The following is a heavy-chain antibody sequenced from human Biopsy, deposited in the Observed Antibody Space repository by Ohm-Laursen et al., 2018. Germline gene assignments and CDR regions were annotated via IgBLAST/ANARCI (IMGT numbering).Heavy chain of an antibody. J-gene: IGHJ4*02. Sequence: GTLSLTCTVSGGSISSHHWSWIRQPAGKGLEWIGRVYISGGTTYNPSLKSRVTMSLDTSKNQFSLRLRSVTAADTAVYYCARDSPSYADYPFDYWGQGTLVAVSS. CDR1: GGSISSHH. CDR3: ARDSPSYADYPFDY. V-gene: IGHV4-4*07. D-gene: IGHD4-17*01. CDR2: VYISGGT.